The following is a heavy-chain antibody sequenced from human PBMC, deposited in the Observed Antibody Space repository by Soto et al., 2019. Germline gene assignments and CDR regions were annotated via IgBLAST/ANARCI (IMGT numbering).Heavy chain of an antibody. CDR1: GGSISSSSYY. D-gene: IGHD3-10*01. CDR2: INYSGST. V-gene: IGHV4-39*01. Sequence: SETLSLTCTVSGGSISSSSYYWGWIRQPPGKGLEWIGSINYSGSTYYNPSLKSRVTISVDTSKNQFSLKLSSVTAADTAVYYCARGPLYYGSGDFDYWGQGTLVTVSS. J-gene: IGHJ4*02. CDR3: ARGPLYYGSGDFDY.